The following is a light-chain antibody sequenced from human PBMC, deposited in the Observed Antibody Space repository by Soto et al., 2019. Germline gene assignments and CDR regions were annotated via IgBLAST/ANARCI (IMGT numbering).Light chain of an antibody. CDR2: NNS. CDR3: AAWDGSLRAFV. V-gene: IGLV1-47*01. Sequence: QSVLTQPPSASGTPGQRVAISCSGSNSNIGSEYVYWYQQLPGTAPKLLIYNNSQRPSGVPDRFSGSKSGTSASLAISGLRSEDDSDYYCAAWDGSLRAFVFGTGTKLTVL. CDR1: NSNIGSEY. J-gene: IGLJ1*01.